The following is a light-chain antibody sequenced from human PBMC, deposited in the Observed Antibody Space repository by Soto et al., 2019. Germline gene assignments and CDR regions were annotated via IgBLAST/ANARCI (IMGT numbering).Light chain of an antibody. CDR2: AAS. CDR3: QQSYSTPRP. CDR1: QSISSY. J-gene: IGKJ1*01. Sequence: DIQMTQSPSSLSASVGDRVTITCRASQSISSYLNWYQQKPGKAPNLLIYAASSLQRGVPSRFSGRGSGTDFTLTISSLQTEDFGTYYCQQSYSTPRPFGQGTKVELK. V-gene: IGKV1-39*01.